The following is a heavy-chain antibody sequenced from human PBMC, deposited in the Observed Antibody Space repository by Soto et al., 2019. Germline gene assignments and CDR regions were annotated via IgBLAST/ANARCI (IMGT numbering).Heavy chain of an antibody. CDR1: GFTVSSNY. J-gene: IGHJ6*02. CDR3: ARDNFYFYGSGGYYYYGMDV. Sequence: GGSLRLSCAASGFTVSSNYMSWVRQAPGKGLEWVSVIYSGGSTYYADSVKGRFTISRDNSKNTLYLQMNSLRAEDTAVYYCARDNFYFYGSGGYYYYGMDVWGQGTTVTVSS. V-gene: IGHV3-53*01. D-gene: IGHD3-10*01. CDR2: IYSGGST.